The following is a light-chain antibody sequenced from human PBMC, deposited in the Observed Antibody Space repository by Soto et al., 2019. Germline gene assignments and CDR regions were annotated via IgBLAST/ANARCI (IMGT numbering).Light chain of an antibody. Sequence: QAVVTQEPSLTVSPGGTVTLTCGSSTGAVTSGHYPYWFQQKPGQAPRTLIYDTSNKHSWSPARFSGSLLGGKAALTLSGAQPEDEAEYYCLLSDSGARGLFGGGTKLTVL. J-gene: IGLJ2*01. CDR2: DTS. V-gene: IGLV7-46*01. CDR1: TGAVTSGHY. CDR3: LLSDSGARGL.